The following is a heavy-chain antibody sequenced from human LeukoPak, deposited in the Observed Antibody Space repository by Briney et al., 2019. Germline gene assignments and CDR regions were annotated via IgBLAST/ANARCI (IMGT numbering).Heavy chain of an antibody. D-gene: IGHD2-15*01. V-gene: IGHV3-48*01. CDR2: ITNSGNSK. CDR3: ARDCGGSFNYGMDV. J-gene: IGHJ6*02. CDR1: EFTFSSYS. Sequence: PGGSLRLSCAASEFTFSSYSMNWVRQAPGKGLEWVSYITNSGNSKSYADSVKGRFTISRDNSKNTLYLQMNSLRAEDTAVYYCARDCGGSFNYGMDVWGQGTTVTVSS.